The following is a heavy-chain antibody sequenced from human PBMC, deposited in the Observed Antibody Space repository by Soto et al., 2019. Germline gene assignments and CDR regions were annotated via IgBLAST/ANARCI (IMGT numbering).Heavy chain of an antibody. Sequence: EVQLVESGGGLVQPGGALRLSCAVSGFTFSSYDMHWVRQVTGKGLEWVSAIGTAGDTYYPGSVKGRFTISRENAKNSLYLQRNSLRAGDTAVYYCARANAGLYYFDYWVQGTLVTVSS. CDR1: GFTFSSYD. CDR3: ARANAGLYYFDY. V-gene: IGHV3-13*01. CDR2: IGTAGDT. J-gene: IGHJ4*02. D-gene: IGHD6-13*01.